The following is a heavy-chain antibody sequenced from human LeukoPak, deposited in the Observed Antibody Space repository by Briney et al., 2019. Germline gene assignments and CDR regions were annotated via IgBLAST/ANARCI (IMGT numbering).Heavy chain of an antibody. Sequence: PSETLSLTCTVSGGSISSYHWSWIRQPAGKGLEWIGRIYTSGSTNYNPSLKSRVTMSVDTSKNQFSLKLSSVTAADTAVYYCARGTRYYYGSGSYFGGFDYWGQGTLVTVSS. CDR3: ARGTRYYYGSGSYFGGFDY. V-gene: IGHV4-4*07. J-gene: IGHJ4*02. CDR1: GGSISSYH. CDR2: IYTSGST. D-gene: IGHD3-10*01.